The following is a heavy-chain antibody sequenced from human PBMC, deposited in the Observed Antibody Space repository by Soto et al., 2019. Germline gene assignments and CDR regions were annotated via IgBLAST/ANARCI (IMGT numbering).Heavy chain of an antibody. D-gene: IGHD6-13*01. CDR3: AKDRRYSSSWYFSRDSLYYYGMDV. V-gene: IGHV3-30*18. CDR1: GFTFSSYG. J-gene: IGHJ6*02. CDR2: ISYDGSNK. Sequence: QVQLVESGGGVVQPGRSLRLSCAASGFTFSSYGMHWVRQAPGKGLEWVAVISYDGSNKYYADSVKGRFTISRDNSKNTLYLQMNSLRAEDTAVYYCAKDRRYSSSWYFSRDSLYYYGMDVGGQGTTVTVSS.